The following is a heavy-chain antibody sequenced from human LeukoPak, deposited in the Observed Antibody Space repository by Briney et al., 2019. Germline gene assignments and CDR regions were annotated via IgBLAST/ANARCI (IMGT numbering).Heavy chain of an antibody. CDR2: IGISGGST. CDR1: GVTFSNYA. V-gene: IGHV3-23*01. Sequence: GGSLRLFCAASGVTFSNYAMTWVPEAPGKGLEWVSGIGISGGSTDYADSVKGRFTISRDNSKNTLYLQMNSLRAEDTAVYYCAKVPAGNKVEYWGQGTLVTVSS. CDR3: AKVPAGNKVEY. J-gene: IGHJ4*02. D-gene: IGHD6-19*01.